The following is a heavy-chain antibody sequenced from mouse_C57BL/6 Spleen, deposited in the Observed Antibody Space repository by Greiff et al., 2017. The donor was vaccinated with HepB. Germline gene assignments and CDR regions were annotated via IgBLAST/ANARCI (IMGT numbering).Heavy chain of an antibody. V-gene: IGHV1-18*01. Sequence: VQPQQSGPELVKPGASVKIPCKASGYTFTDYNMDWVKQSHGKSLEWIGDINPNNGGTIYNQKFKGKATLTVDKSSSTAYMELRSLTSEDTAVYYCARRDYGSSAWFAYWGQGTLVTVSA. CDR1: GYTFTDYN. CDR2: INPNNGGT. J-gene: IGHJ3*01. CDR3: ARRDYGSSAWFAY. D-gene: IGHD1-1*01.